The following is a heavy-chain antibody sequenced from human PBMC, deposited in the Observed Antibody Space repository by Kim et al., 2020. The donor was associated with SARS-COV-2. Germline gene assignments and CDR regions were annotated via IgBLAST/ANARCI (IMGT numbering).Heavy chain of an antibody. Sequence: GGSLRLSCAASGFTFSNAWMSWVRQAPGKGLEWVGRIKSKTDGGTTDYAAPVKGRFTISRDDSKNTLYLQMNSLKTEDTAVYYCTTGRYCSGGSCFSLWGQGTMVTVSS. V-gene: IGHV3-15*01. J-gene: IGHJ3*01. CDR1: GFTFSNAW. D-gene: IGHD2-15*01. CDR2: IKSKTDGGTT. CDR3: TTGRYCSGGSCFSL.